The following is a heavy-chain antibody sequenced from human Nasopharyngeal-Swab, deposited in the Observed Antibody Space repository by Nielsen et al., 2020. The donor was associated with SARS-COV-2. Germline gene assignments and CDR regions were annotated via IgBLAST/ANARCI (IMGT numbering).Heavy chain of an antibody. CDR2: ISYDGSNK. CDR3: ARVSSGYYLRLSFDY. V-gene: IGHV3-30-3*01. D-gene: IGHD3-22*01. J-gene: IGHJ4*02. Sequence: SCKASGGTFSSYAMHWVRQAPGKGLEWVAVISYDGSNKYYADSVKGRFTISRDNSKNTLYLQMISLRAEDTAVFYCARVSSGYYLRLSFDYWGQGTLVTVSS. CDR1: GGTFSSYA.